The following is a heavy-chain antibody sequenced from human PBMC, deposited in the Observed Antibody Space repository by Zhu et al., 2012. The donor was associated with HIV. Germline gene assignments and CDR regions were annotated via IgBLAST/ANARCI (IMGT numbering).Heavy chain of an antibody. J-gene: IGHJ4*02. CDR2: VYYSGIT. CDR1: NDSISIDYFY. CDR3: ARRTAAAFDF. Sequence: QLQESGPGLVKPSETLSLTCTVSNDSISIDYFYWSWIRQPPGKGLEWIGSVYYSGITYYNSPLQSRVSVSVDTSKNQFFLKLTSVTAADTALYWCARRTAAAFDFWGQGIRVTVS. V-gene: IGHV4-39*01. D-gene: IGHD6-13*01.